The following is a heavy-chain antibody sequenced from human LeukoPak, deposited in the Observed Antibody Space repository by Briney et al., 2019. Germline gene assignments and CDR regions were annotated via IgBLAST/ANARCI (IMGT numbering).Heavy chain of an antibody. V-gene: IGHV3-33*01. Sequence: PGGSLRLSCAASGFSFSSYAMHWVRQAPGKGLEWVAVIWHDGSNGYYADSMKGRFTISRDNSKNTLYLQMNSLRAEDTAVYFCARDMTEAGNNRSDSWGQGTLVTVSS. J-gene: IGHJ5*01. CDR2: IWHDGSNG. D-gene: IGHD1-14*01. CDR3: ARDMTEAGNNRSDS. CDR1: GFSFSSYA.